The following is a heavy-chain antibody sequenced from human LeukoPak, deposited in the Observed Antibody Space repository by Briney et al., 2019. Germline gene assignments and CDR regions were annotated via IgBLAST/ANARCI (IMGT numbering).Heavy chain of an antibody. Sequence: SQTLSLTCTVSGGSISSGSYYWSWIRQPAGKGLEWIGRIYTSGSTHYNPSLKSRVTISVDTSKNQFSLKLSSVTAADTAVYYCARQVVPAAKIDYWGQGTLVTVSS. J-gene: IGHJ4*02. V-gene: IGHV4-61*02. CDR2: IYTSGST. D-gene: IGHD2-2*01. CDR3: ARQVVPAAKIDY. CDR1: GGSISSGSYY.